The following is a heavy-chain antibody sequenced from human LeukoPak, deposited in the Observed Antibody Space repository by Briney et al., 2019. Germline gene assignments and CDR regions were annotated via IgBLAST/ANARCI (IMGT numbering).Heavy chain of an antibody. CDR3: ARASPQWYSSSWGETDY. CDR2: INTDGRGT. CDR1: GFTLSSYW. V-gene: IGHV3-74*01. Sequence: PGGSLRLSCAASGFTLSSYWMHWVRQAPGKGLVWVSRINTDGRGTSYADSVKGRFTISRDTAKNSLYLQMNSLRAEDTAVYYCARASPQWYSSSWGETDYWGQGTLVTVSS. J-gene: IGHJ4*02. D-gene: IGHD6-13*01.